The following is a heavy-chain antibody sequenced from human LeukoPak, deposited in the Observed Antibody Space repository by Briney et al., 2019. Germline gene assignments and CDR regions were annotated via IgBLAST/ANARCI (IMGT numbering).Heavy chain of an antibody. CDR3: VRAVTDDDFSGGYPNWFDP. Sequence: ASVKVSCQASGYIFSNFEINWVRQAAGQGLEWMGWIHPNSGNTVYAQKFRGRVTFTRDTSANTAYMELNSLGSEDTALYYCVRAVTDDDFSGGYPNWFDPWGQGTLVTVSS. V-gene: IGHV1-8*01. J-gene: IGHJ5*02. D-gene: IGHD3-3*01. CDR2: IHPNSGNT. CDR1: GYIFSNFE.